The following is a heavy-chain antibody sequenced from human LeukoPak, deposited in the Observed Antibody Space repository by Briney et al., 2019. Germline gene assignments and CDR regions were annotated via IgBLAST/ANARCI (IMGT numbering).Heavy chain of an antibody. CDR2: ISWNSGST. Sequence: GRSLRLSCAASGFTFDDYAMHWVRQAPGKGLEWVSGISWNSGSTYYADSVKGRFTISRDNSKNTLSLQMNSLRAEDTAVYYCAKQGEGSSWHKGYYYYMDVWGKGTTVIVSS. D-gene: IGHD6-13*01. CDR1: GFTFDDYA. V-gene: IGHV3-9*01. CDR3: AKQGEGSSWHKGYYYYMDV. J-gene: IGHJ6*03.